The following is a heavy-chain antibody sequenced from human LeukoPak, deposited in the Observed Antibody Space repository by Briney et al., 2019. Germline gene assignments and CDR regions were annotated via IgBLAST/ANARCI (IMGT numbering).Heavy chain of an antibody. CDR2: IHYSGNT. CDR1: NASISSHF. CDR3: ARDPRRGYSYGYYFDY. Sequence: SETLSLTCSVSNASISSHFWTWVRQPPGKGLEWIGHIHYSGNTNYNPSLKSRVTISVDTSKNQFSLKLSSVTAADTAVYYCARDPRRGYSYGYYFDYWGQGTLVTVSS. J-gene: IGHJ4*02. V-gene: IGHV4-59*11. D-gene: IGHD5-18*01.